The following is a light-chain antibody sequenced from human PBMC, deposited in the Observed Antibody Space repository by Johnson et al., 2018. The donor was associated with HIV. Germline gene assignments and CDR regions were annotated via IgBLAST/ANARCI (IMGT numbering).Light chain of an antibody. CDR3: GTWDSSLSGV. CDR2: DNN. J-gene: IGLJ1*01. V-gene: IGLV1-51*01. Sequence: QSVLTQSPSVSAAPGQKVTISCSGSSSNIGNNYVSWYQQLPGTAPKLLIYDNNKRPSGIPHRFSGSKSGTSATLGITGLQTGDEADYYCGTWDSSLSGVFGTGTKVTVL. CDR1: SSNIGNNY.